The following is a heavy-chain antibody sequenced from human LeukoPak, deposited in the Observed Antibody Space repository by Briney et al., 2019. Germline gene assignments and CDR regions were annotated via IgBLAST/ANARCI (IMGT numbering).Heavy chain of an antibody. CDR3: ARDSAYYYDSSGYYSY. D-gene: IGHD3-22*01. Sequence: GGSLRLSCAASGFTFSSYIMNWVRQAPGKGLEWVSYISSSSSTIYYADSVKGRFTISRDNAKNSLYLQMNSLRDEDTAVYYCARDSAYYYDSSGYYSYWGQGTLVTVSS. CDR1: GFTFSSYI. V-gene: IGHV3-48*02. J-gene: IGHJ4*02. CDR2: ISSSSSTI.